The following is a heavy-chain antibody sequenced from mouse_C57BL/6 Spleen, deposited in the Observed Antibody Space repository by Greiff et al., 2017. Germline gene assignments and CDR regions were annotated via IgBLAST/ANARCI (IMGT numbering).Heavy chain of an antibody. D-gene: IGHD2-4*01. CDR1: GYSFTGYY. CDR2: INPSTGGT. CDR3: ANYDPYYAMDY. V-gene: IGHV1-42*01. J-gene: IGHJ4*01. Sequence: EVKLQESGPELVKPGASVKISCKASGYSFTGYYMNWVKQSPEKSLEWIGEINPSTGGTTYNQKFKAKATLTVDKSSSTAYMQLKSLTSEDSAVYYCANYDPYYAMDYWGQGTSVTVSS.